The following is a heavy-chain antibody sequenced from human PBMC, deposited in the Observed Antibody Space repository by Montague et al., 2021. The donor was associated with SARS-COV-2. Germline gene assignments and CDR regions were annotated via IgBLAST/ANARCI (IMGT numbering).Heavy chain of an antibody. D-gene: IGHD2-21*01. V-gene: IGHV4-59*01. Sequence: SETLSLTCTVSFGSISNYYWSWIRQPPGKGLEWIGLIFYNGSTKYNPSLKRRVSISLDTSKNQFSLKLSSVTAADTAVYYCARQDAWAYCGDECYRGWFDSWGQGTLVTVSS. CDR2: IFYNGST. CDR1: FGSISNYY. J-gene: IGHJ5*01. CDR3: ARQDAWAYCGDECYRGWFDS.